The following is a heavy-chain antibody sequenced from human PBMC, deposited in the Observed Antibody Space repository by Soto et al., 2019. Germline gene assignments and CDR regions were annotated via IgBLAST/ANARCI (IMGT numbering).Heavy chain of an antibody. CDR3: ARGAPPHYDFLPGPPYCSFNL. CDR1: GGSISSGDYY. Sequence: SETLSLTCTVSGGSISSGDYYWSWIRQPPGKGLEWIGYIYYSGSTYYNPSLKSRVTISVGTSKNQFSLKLTSVTAADTAVYYCARGAPPHYDFLPGPPYCSFNLGARAPRATVSS. V-gene: IGHV4-30-4*01. D-gene: IGHD3-9*01. J-gene: IGHJ2*01. CDR2: IYYSGST.